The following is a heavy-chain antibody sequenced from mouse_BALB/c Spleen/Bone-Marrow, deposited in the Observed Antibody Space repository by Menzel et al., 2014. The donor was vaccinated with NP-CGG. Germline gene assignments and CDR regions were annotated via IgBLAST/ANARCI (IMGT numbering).Heavy chain of an antibody. V-gene: IGHV7-3*02. J-gene: IGHJ1*01. Sequence: EVQLVESGGGLVQPGGSLRLSCATSGFTFTDYYMSWVRQPPGKALEWLGFIRNKANGYTTEYSAPVKGRFTISRDNSQSILYLQMNTLRAEDSATYYCARDFTTASYWYFDVWGAGTTVTVSS. D-gene: IGHD1-2*01. CDR3: ARDFTTASYWYFDV. CDR1: GFTFTDYY. CDR2: IRNKANGYTT.